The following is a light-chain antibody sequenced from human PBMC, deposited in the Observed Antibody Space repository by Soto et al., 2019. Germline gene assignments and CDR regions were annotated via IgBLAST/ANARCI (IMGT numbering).Light chain of an antibody. CDR3: QQYNIWPYT. CDR1: QSVSSN. CDR2: GAS. V-gene: IGKV3-15*01. J-gene: IGKJ2*01. Sequence: EIVMTQSPATLSVSTGERATLSCRASQSVSSNLAWYQQKPGQAPRLLIYGASTRATGIPARFSGSGSGTEFTLTISSLQSEDFAVYFCQQYNIWPYTFGQGTKVDIK.